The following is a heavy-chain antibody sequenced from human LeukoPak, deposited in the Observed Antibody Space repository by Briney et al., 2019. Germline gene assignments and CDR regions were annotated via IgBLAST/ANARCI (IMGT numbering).Heavy chain of an antibody. CDR3: AGENRGSYGSLGY. CDR2: IIPIFGTA. D-gene: IGHD1-26*01. CDR1: GGTFSSYA. Sequence: ASVKVSCKASGGTFSSYAISWVRQAPGQGLEWMGGIIPIFGTANYAQKFQGRVTITADESTSTAYMELSSLRSEDTAVYYCAGENRGSYGSLGYWGQGTLVTVSS. J-gene: IGHJ4*02. V-gene: IGHV1-69*13.